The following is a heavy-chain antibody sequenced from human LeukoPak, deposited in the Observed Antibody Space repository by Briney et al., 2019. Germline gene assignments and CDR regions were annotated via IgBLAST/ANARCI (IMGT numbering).Heavy chain of an antibody. D-gene: IGHD6-13*01. Sequence: GGSLRLSCAASGFTFSSYSMNWVRQALGKGLEWVSSISGSISTIFYADSVKGRFTISRDNAKTSLYLQMNSLRAEDTAVYYCARDLAAAGYFDYWGQGTLVTVSS. J-gene: IGHJ4*02. V-gene: IGHV3-48*04. CDR1: GFTFSSYS. CDR3: ARDLAAAGYFDY. CDR2: ISGSISTI.